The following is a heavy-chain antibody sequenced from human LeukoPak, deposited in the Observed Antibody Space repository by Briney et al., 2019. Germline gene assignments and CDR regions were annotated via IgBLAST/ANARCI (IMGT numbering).Heavy chain of an antibody. CDR3: ARLPLRSHFDY. Sequence: SETLSLTCAVYGGSISSYYWSWIRQSPGKGLEWIAYIYYSGSTNYNPSLKSRVTISVDTSKNQFSLKLSSVTAADTAVYYCARLPLRSHFDYWGQGTLVTVSS. J-gene: IGHJ4*02. V-gene: IGHV4-59*08. CDR2: IYYSGST. CDR1: GGSISSYY.